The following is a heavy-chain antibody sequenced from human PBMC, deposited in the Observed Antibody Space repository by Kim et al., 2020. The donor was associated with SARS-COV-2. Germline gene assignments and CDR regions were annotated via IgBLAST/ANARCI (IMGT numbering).Heavy chain of an antibody. D-gene: IGHD2-21*01. V-gene: IGHV1-69*04. CDR3: ARGGQVVIDGRVPLTPYDH. J-gene: IGHJ5*02. CDR1: GGTFSNYA. CDR2: ILPMVDIP. Sequence: SVKVSCKASGGTFSNYAVNWVRQAPGQGLEWMGRILPMVDIPNYARNFQGRLTTTADKSTSTAYMEVTGLTSADTAVYYCARGGQVVIDGRVPLTPYDHWGQGALVTASS.